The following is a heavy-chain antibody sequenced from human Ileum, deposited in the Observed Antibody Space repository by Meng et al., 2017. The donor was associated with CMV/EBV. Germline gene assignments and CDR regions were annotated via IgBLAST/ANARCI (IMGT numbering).Heavy chain of an antibody. D-gene: IGHD6-13*01. V-gene: IGHV3-30*02. J-gene: IGHJ4*02. CDR1: GFTFSSHG. Sequence: GGSLRLSCAASGFTFSSHGMHWVRQAPGKGLEWVAFTRIGEGERYNQDSVKGRFTISRDNSKNTLYLQMNSLRPEDTALYYCAKGRSDSWSWHQLDHWGQGTLVTVSS. CDR3: AKGRSDSWSWHQLDH. CDR2: TRIGEGER.